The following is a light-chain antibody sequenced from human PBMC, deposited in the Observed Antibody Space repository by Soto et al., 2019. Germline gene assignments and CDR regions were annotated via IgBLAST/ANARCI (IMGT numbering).Light chain of an antibody. V-gene: IGKV1-5*01. CDR3: QHHNSYSQT. J-gene: IGKJ1*01. CDR2: GGS. Sequence: DIQMTQSPPTLSASVGDRVTITCRASQSIRHYLAWYQQMPGKAPKLLIYGGSTLQSGVPSRFSGSGSGTEFTLTISSLQPDDFGTYFCQHHNSYSQTFGQGTKVDIK. CDR1: QSIRHY.